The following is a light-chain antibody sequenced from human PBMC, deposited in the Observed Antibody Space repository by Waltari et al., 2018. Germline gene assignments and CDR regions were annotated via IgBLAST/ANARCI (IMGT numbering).Light chain of an antibody. CDR2: DAT. J-gene: IGLJ3*02. CDR3: SSYAGSYTWV. V-gene: IGLV2-11*03. Sequence: GSQQHAGKAPKRLIYDATRRPAGVPHRFSGSKSGNTASLTISGLQPEDEADYYCSSYAGSYTWVFGGGTKLTVV.